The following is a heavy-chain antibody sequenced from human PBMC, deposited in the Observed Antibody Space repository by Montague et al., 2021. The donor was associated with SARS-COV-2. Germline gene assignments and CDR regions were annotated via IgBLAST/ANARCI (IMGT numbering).Heavy chain of an antibody. V-gene: IGHV5-51*01. CDR2: IYPGDSDT. J-gene: IGHJ6*03. D-gene: IGHD3-3*01. Sequence: QSGAEVKKPGESLKISCKGSGYSFTSYWIGWVRQMPGKGLEWMGIIYPGDSDTRYSPSFQGQVTISADKSISTAYLQWSSLKASDTAMYYCARRASIFGVAQLGPSPTGYYYYYMDVWGKGTTVTVSS. CDR1: GYSFTSYW. CDR3: ARRASIFGVAQLGPSPTGYYYYYMDV.